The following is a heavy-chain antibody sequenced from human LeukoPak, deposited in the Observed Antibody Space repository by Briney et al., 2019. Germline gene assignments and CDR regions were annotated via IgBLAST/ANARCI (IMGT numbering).Heavy chain of an antibody. J-gene: IGHJ5*02. CDR2: ITPIFGTA. Sequence: SVKVSCKASGGTFSSYAISWVRQAPGQGLEWMGRITPIFGTANYAQKFQGRVTITTDESTSTAYMELSSLRSEDTAVYYCARDLYTVTSNWFDPWGQGTLVTVSS. D-gene: IGHD4-17*01. CDR1: GGTFSSYA. CDR3: ARDLYTVTSNWFDP. V-gene: IGHV1-69*05.